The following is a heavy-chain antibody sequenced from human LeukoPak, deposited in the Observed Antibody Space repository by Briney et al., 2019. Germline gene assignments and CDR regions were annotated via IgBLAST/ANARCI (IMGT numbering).Heavy chain of an antibody. CDR2: ISGSGGST. CDR3: ARDSKYSSSSADY. J-gene: IGHJ4*02. D-gene: IGHD6-6*01. Sequence: GGSLRLSCAASGFTFSSYGMSWGRQAPGKVLEWVSAISGSGGSTYYADSVKGRFTISRDNAKNSLYLQMNSLRAEDTAVYYSARDSKYSSSSADYWGQGTLVTVSS. CDR1: GFTFSSYG. V-gene: IGHV3-23*01.